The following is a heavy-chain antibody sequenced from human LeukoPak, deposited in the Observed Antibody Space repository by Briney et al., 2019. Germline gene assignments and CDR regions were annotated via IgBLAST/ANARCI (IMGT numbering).Heavy chain of an antibody. J-gene: IGHJ6*02. V-gene: IGHV3-48*02. D-gene: IGHD3-10*01. CDR2: IDSSSSTI. Sequence: GGSLRLPCAASGFTFNSYSMNWVRQAPGKGLEWVSYIDSSSSTIYYADSVKGRFTISRDYAKNSLFLQMNSLRDEDTAVYYCARGFGAPNYYGMDVWGQGTSVTVSS. CDR1: GFTFNSYS. CDR3: ARGFGAPNYYGMDV.